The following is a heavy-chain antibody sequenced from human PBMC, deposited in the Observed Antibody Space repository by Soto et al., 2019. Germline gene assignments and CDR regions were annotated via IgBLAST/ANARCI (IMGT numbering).Heavy chain of an antibody. CDR2: ISSSSSTI. CDR3: ARGGRVFSESLKQHNWFDP. V-gene: IGHV3-48*02. Sequence: EVQLVESGGGLVQPGGSLRLSCAASGFTFSSYSMNWVRQAPGKGLEWVSYISSSSSTIYYADSVKGRFTISRDNAKNSLYLQMNSLRDEDTAVYYCARGGRVFSESLKQHNWFDPWGQGTLVTVCS. J-gene: IGHJ5*02. D-gene: IGHD1-26*01. CDR1: GFTFSSYS.